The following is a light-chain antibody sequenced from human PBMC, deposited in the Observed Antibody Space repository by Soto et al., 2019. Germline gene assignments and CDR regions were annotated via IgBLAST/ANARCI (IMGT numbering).Light chain of an antibody. Sequence: QSALTQPASVSGSPGQSITISCTGTSSDVGGYNYASWYQQHPGKAPKLMIYEVSNRPSGVSNRFSGSKPGNTASLTISGLQAEDEADYYCSSYTSSSTLDVFGTGTKVTVL. CDR2: EVS. V-gene: IGLV2-14*01. CDR1: SSDVGGYNY. CDR3: SSYTSSSTLDV. J-gene: IGLJ1*01.